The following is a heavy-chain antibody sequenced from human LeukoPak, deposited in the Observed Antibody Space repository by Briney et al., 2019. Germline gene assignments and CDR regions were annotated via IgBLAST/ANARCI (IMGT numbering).Heavy chain of an antibody. D-gene: IGHD3-22*01. CDR3: ARGVRNYYYDSSGYYYHKPDYYFDY. Sequence: SETPSLTCTVSGGSISSYYWSWIRQPAGKGLEWIGRIYTSGSTNYNPSLKSRVTISVDTSKNQFSLKLSSVTAADTAVYYCARGVRNYYYDSSGYYYHKPDYYFDYWGQGTLVTVSS. V-gene: IGHV4-4*07. CDR2: IYTSGST. CDR1: GGSISSYY. J-gene: IGHJ4*02.